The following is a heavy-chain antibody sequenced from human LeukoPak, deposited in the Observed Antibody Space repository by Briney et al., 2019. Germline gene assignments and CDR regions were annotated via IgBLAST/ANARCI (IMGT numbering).Heavy chain of an antibody. J-gene: IGHJ4*02. Sequence: SETLSLTCAVYGGSFSGYYWSWIRQPPGKGLEWIGEINHSGSTNYNPSLKSRVTISVDTSKNQFSLKLSSVTAADTAVYYCARPQGAYWGQGTLVTVSS. CDR2: INHSGST. V-gene: IGHV4-34*01. CDR3: ARPQGAY. CDR1: GGSFSGYY.